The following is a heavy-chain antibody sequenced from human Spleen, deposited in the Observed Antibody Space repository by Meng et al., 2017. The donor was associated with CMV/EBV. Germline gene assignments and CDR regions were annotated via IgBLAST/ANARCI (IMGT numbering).Heavy chain of an antibody. CDR3: AKDLGSQTTLPGIDY. D-gene: IGHD4-11*01. CDR1: GFSFRSYS. V-gene: IGHV3-48*01. Sequence: GGSLRLSCAASGFSFRSYSMNWVRQAPGQGLEWVSYISSSSLNIFYSDSVKGRFTISRDNSKDTLYVQMNSLRAEDTAVYYCAKDLGSQTTLPGIDYWGQGTLVTVSS. J-gene: IGHJ4*02. CDR2: ISSSSLNI.